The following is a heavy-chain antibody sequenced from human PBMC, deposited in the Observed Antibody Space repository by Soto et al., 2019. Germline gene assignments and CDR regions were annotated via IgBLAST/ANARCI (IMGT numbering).Heavy chain of an antibody. V-gene: IGHV1-46*01. CDR1: GFTFTSFY. J-gene: IGHJ6*02. D-gene: IGHD3-22*01. CDR3: AILYYYDSGDYYSNYQYYGMDV. Sequence: ASVKVSCKASGFTFTSFYMHWVRQAPGQGPEWMGIMHPYGGSTGYAQKFQGRVTLTRDTSTRTDYMELSSLRADDTAVYYCAILYYYDSGDYYSNYQYYGMDVWGQVTTGTVSS. CDR2: MHPYGGST.